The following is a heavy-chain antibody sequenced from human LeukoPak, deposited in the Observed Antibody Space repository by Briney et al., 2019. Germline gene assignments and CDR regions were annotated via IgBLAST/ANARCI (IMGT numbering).Heavy chain of an antibody. CDR1: GFTFNDYS. CDR3: ARERSLANFDY. V-gene: IGHV3-21*01. Sequence: GGSLRLSCAASGFTFNDYSINWVGQAPGKGLEWVSSITSSSSYIYYADSLKGRFTISRDNAKNSLYLQMNSLRAEDTAVYYCARERSLANFDYWGQGTLVTVCS. J-gene: IGHJ4*02. CDR2: ITSSSSYI.